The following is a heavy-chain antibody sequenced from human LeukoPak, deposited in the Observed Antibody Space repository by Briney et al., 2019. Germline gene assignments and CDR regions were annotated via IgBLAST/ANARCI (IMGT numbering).Heavy chain of an antibody. CDR1: GFTVSSNY. D-gene: IGHD6-13*01. CDR3: ARAAYSSTWYSRYFDL. Sequence: GGSLRLSCAASGFTVSSNYMSWVRQAPGKGLEWVSVIYSGGATYYTDSVKGRFTISRENAKNSLYLQMNSLRAGDTAVYYCARAAYSSTWYSRYFDLWGRGTLVTVSS. V-gene: IGHV3-53*01. CDR2: IYSGGAT. J-gene: IGHJ2*01.